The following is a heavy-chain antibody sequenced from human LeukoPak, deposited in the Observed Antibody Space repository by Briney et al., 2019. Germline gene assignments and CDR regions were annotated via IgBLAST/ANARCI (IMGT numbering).Heavy chain of an antibody. D-gene: IGHD4-11*01. CDR3: ARHPERDYDY. CDR1: GFTFNSYS. J-gene: IGHJ4*02. CDR2: ISSSSNYI. V-gene: IGHV3-21*01. Sequence: GGSLRLSCAASGFTFNSYSMSWVRQAPGKGLEWVSSISSSSNYIYYADSVKGRFTISRDNAKNSLYLQMNSLRAEDTAVYYCARHPERDYDYWGQGTLVTVSS.